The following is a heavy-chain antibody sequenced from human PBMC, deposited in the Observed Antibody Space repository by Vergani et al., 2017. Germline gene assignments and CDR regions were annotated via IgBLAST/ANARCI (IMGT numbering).Heavy chain of an antibody. V-gene: IGHV3-33*08. CDR3: ARGDYGDYAEYFQH. Sequence: QVQLVESGGGVVQPGGSLRLSCAASGFTFSSYAMSWVRQAPGKGLEWVAVIWYDGSNKYYADSVKGRFTISRDNSKNTLYLQMNSLRAEDTAVYYCARGDYGDYAEYFQHWGQGTLVTVSS. J-gene: IGHJ1*01. D-gene: IGHD4-17*01. CDR1: GFTFSSYA. CDR2: IWYDGSNK.